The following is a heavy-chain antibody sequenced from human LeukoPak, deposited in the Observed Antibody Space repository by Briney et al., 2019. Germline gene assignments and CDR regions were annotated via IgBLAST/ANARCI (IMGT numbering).Heavy chain of an antibody. V-gene: IGHV3-23*01. CDR2: ISGSASGGT. CDR3: AKVKTHWDFDN. D-gene: IGHD7-27*01. CDR1: GFPFSTND. Sequence: PGGSLRLSCAASGFPFSTNDMSWVRQAPGKGLEWVSAISGSASGGTTYEDSVKGRFTVSRDNSKGTMYLQMNSLRAEDTAVYYCAKVKTHWDFDNWGRGTLVTVSS. J-gene: IGHJ4*02.